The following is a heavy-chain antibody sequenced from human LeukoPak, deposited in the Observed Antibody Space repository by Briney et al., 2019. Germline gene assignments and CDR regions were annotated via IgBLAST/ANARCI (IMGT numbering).Heavy chain of an antibody. CDR1: GGTFSSYA. J-gene: IGHJ6*02. CDR2: IIPIFGTA. CDR3: ASRLDGSSGVYGMDV. V-gene: IGHV1-69*01. Sequence: SVKVSCKASGGTFSSYAISWVGQAPGQGLEWMGGIIPIFGTANYAQKFQGRVTITADESTSTAYMELSSLRSEDTAVYYCASRLDGSSGVYGMDVWGQGTTVTVSS. D-gene: IGHD6-13*01.